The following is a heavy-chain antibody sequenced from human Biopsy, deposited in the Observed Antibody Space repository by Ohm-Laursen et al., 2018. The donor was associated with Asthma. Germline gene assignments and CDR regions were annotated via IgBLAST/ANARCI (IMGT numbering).Heavy chain of an antibody. CDR3: AKDRVAGRSYYFDY. Sequence: SLRLSCSASGFNFHNYGMNWVRRAPGKGLEWVAQILFDGRKINYPDSVKGRFTISRDNSKNMVYLQMNSLRPEDTAVYYCAKDRVAGRSYYFDYWGQGNLVSVPS. CDR1: GFNFHNYG. CDR2: ILFDGRKI. V-gene: IGHV3-30*18. J-gene: IGHJ4*02. D-gene: IGHD6-13*01.